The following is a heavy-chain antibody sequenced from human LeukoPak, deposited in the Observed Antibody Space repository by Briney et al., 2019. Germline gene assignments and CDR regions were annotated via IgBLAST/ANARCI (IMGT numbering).Heavy chain of an antibody. CDR1: GFRVFDYG. CDR2: MSHDGSDK. D-gene: IGHD6-13*01. Sequence: PGGSLRLSCAISGFRVFDYGVHWVRQAPGKGLEWVSIMSHDGSDKRYGDSVRGRFMVYRDTSKNTVYLQMDSLRPEDTAVYYCAPIAAAGTGRYMDVWGKGTTVTVSS. CDR3: APIAAAGTGRYMDV. J-gene: IGHJ6*03. V-gene: IGHV3-30*03.